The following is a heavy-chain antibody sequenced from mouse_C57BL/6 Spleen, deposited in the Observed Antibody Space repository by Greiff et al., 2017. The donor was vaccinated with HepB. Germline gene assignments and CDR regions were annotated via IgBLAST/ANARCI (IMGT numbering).Heavy chain of an antibody. Sequence: EVQRVESGPGLVKPSQSLSLTCSVTGYSITSGYYWNWIRQFPGNKLEWMGYISYDGSNNYNPSLKNRISITRDTSKNQFFLKLNSVTTEDTATYYCARDRATDWYFDVWGTGTTVTVSS. D-gene: IGHD3-1*01. CDR2: ISYDGSN. CDR1: GYSITSGYY. J-gene: IGHJ1*03. CDR3: ARDRATDWYFDV. V-gene: IGHV3-6*01.